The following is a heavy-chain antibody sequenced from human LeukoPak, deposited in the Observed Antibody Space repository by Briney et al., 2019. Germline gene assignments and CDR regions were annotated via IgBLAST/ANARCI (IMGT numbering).Heavy chain of an antibody. CDR2: ISYDGSNK. CDR3: AKDLVERYFDWSAQAYGMDV. V-gene: IGHV3-30*18. D-gene: IGHD3-9*01. Sequence: GGSLRLSCAASGFTFSSYGMHWVRQAPGKGLEWVAVISYDGSNKYYADSVKGRFTISRDNSQNTLYLQMNSLRAEDTAVYYCAKDLVERYFDWSAQAYGMDVWGQGTTVTVSS. CDR1: GFTFSSYG. J-gene: IGHJ6*02.